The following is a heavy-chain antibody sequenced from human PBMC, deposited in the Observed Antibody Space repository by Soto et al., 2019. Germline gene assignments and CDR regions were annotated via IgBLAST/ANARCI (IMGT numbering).Heavy chain of an antibody. J-gene: IGHJ6*02. V-gene: IGHV1-69*08. Sequence: QVQLVQSGAEVKKPGSSVKVSCKASGGTFSSYTISWVRQAPGQGLEWMGRIIPILGIANYAQKFQGRVTITADKSTSTAYMELSSLRSEDTAVYYCAREGSSSANFYYYGMDVWGQGTTVTVSS. CDR2: IIPILGIA. D-gene: IGHD6-13*01. CDR1: GGTFSSYT. CDR3: AREGSSSANFYYYGMDV.